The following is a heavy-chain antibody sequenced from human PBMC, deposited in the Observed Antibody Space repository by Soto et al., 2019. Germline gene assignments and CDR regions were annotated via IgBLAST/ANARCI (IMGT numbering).Heavy chain of an antibody. V-gene: IGHV2-5*02. Sequence: SGPTLVNPTQTLTLTCTFSGFSLTPSGVGVGWIRQPPGKALEWLGIIFWDDDKRYRPSLRSRLTITKDTSKNQLVLTMTNMDPVDTATYYCAHLPWKQVWPRAPVVNWGQGTPVTVS. CDR2: IFWDDDK. CDR3: AHLPWKQVWPRAPVVN. J-gene: IGHJ4*02. D-gene: IGHD5-18*01. CDR1: GFSLTPSGVG.